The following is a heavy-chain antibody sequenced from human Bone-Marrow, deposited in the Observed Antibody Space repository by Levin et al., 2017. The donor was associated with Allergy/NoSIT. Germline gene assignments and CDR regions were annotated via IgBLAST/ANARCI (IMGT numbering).Heavy chain of an antibody. D-gene: IGHD3-22*01. CDR3: ARDGFPYYYDSSGYPRDFDY. CDR1: GGTFSSYA. Sequence: SVKVSCKASGGTFSSYAISWVRQAPGQGLEWMGGIIPIFGTANYAQKFQGRVTITADESTSTAYMELSSLRSEDTAVYYCARDGFPYYYDSSGYPRDFDYWGQGTLVTVSS. J-gene: IGHJ4*02. V-gene: IGHV1-69*13. CDR2: IIPIFGTA.